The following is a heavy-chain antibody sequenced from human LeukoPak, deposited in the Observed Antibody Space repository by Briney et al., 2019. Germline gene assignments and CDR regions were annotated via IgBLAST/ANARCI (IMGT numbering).Heavy chain of an antibody. V-gene: IGHV5-51*01. CDR3: ARLVDYGSGSRYFDY. Sequence: RAGESLKISCKGSGYSFPTYWIGWVRQMPGKGLEWMGIIYPGDSDTRYSPSFQGQVTISADKSISTAYVQWSSLKASDTAMYYCARLVDYGSGSRYFDYWGQGTLVTVSS. CDR2: IYPGDSDT. D-gene: IGHD3-10*01. J-gene: IGHJ4*02. CDR1: GYSFPTYW.